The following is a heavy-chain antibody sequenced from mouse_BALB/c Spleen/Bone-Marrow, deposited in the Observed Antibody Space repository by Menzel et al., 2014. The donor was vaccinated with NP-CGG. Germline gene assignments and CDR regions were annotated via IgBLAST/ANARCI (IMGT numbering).Heavy chain of an antibody. CDR1: GFTFSSYY. CDR2: ITSSGGST. CDR3: ARHGSSYAMDY. Sequence: EVKLMESGGGLVELGGSLKLSCAASGFTFSSYYMSWVRQTPEKRLELVAAITSSGGSTYYPDTVKGRFTISRDNAKNTLYLQMSSLKSEDTALYYCARHGSSYAMDYWGQGTSVTVSS. V-gene: IGHV5-6-2*01. D-gene: IGHD1-1*01. J-gene: IGHJ4*01.